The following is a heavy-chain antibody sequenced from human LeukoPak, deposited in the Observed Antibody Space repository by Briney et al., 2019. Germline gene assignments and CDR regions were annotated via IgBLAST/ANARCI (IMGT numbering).Heavy chain of an antibody. CDR3: AKRGVVIRAVIIVGFHKEAYYFDY. V-gene: IGHV3-23*01. D-gene: IGHD3-10*01. J-gene: IGHJ4*02. CDR2: ISDSGGST. CDR1: GFGFSSHW. Sequence: GESLRLSCAASGFGFSSHWMHWVRQAPGKGLEWVAGISDSGGSTNYADSVKGRFTISRDNPKNTLYLQMNSLRAEDTAVYFCAKRGVVIRAVIIVGFHKEAYYFDYWGQGALVTVSS.